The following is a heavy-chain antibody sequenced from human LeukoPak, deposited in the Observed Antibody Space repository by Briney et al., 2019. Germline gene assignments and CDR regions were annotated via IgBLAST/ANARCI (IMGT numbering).Heavy chain of an antibody. V-gene: IGHV1-24*01. J-gene: IGHJ5*02. CDR3: ARGEIVVVPAAALDP. D-gene: IGHD2-2*01. Sequence: ASVKVSCKVSGYTLTELSMHWVRQAPGKGLEWMGGFDPEDGETIYAQKFQGRVTMTEDTSTDTAYMELSSLRSEDTAVYYCARGEIVVVPAAALDPWGQGTLVTVSS. CDR2: FDPEDGET. CDR1: GYTLTELS.